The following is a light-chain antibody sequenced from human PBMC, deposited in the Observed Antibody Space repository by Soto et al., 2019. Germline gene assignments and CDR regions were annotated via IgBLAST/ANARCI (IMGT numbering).Light chain of an antibody. Sequence: DVVMTQTPLSLSVAPGQPASISCKSSQSLLHITGETFLFWYLQKPGKSPQLLIYEVSTRVSGVPDRISGSGSGTNSTLEISRVETDDVGIYDCMQSTQLPPTFGEGKRLEIE. J-gene: IGKJ5*01. CDR2: EVS. CDR1: QSLLHITGETF. V-gene: IGKV2D-29*02. CDR3: MQSTQLPPT.